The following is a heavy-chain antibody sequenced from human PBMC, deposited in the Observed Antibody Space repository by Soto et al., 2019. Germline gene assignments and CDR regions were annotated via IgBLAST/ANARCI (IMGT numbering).Heavy chain of an antibody. Sequence: SETLSLTCAVSGGSISSGCYSWSWIRQPPGKGLEWIGYIYHSGSTNYNPSLKSRVTISVDRSKNQFSLKLSSVTAADTAVYYCARETGGYYYYGMDVWGQGTTVTVSS. D-gene: IGHD3-10*01. CDR2: IYHSGST. CDR3: ARETGGYYYYGMDV. V-gene: IGHV4-30-2*01. CDR1: GGSISSGCYS. J-gene: IGHJ6*02.